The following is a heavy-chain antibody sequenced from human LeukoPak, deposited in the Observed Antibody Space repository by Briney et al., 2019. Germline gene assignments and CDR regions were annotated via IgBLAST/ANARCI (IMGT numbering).Heavy chain of an antibody. CDR2: IMRDGSEK. J-gene: IGHJ4*02. CDR1: GFSFSTYW. V-gene: IGHV3-7*01. CDR3: ARDPSRGYSYGYADY. Sequence: GGSLRLSCAASGFSFSTYWMNWVRQPPGKGLEWVADIMRDGSEKYYVDSVKGRFTISRDNAKNSLYLQMNSLRAEDTAVYYCARDPSRGYSYGYADYWGQGSLVIVSS. D-gene: IGHD5-18*01.